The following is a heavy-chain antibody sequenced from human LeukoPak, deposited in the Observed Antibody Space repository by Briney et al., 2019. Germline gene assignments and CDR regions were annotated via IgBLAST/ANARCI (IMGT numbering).Heavy chain of an antibody. D-gene: IGHD1-26*01. CDR2: INEDGSEK. J-gene: IGHJ4*02. CDR3: ATRSQAPAN. V-gene: IGHV3-7*01. Sequence: GGSLRLSCAASGFTFSSYEMNWVRQAPGKGLEWVANINEDGSEKNYVDSVKGRFTISRDNAKNSLSLQLESLRVEDTAVYYCATRSQAPANWGQGTLVTVSS. CDR1: GFTFSSYE.